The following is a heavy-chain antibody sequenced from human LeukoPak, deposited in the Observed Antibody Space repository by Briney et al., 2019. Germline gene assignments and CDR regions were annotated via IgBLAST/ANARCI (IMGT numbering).Heavy chain of an antibody. J-gene: IGHJ6*03. CDR3: ARVSPNYSGRYHDYNYYMDV. Sequence: GGSLRLSCAASGFTFSSYGMSWVRQAPGKGLEWVSAISGSGGSTYYADSVEGRFTISRDDSKNTLYLEMNSLGAEDTAVFYCARVSPNYSGRYHDYNYYMDVWGKGTTVTVSS. D-gene: IGHD1-26*01. V-gene: IGHV3-23*01. CDR1: GFTFSSYG. CDR2: ISGSGGST.